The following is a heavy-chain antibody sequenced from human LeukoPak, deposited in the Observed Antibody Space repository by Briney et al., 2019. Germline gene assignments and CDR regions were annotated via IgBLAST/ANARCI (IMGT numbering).Heavy chain of an antibody. CDR1: GFTFGEYA. J-gene: IGHJ3*02. Sequence: PGGSLRLSCTASGFTFGEYALSWFRQAPGKGLEWVGFIRSKTFGGTTEYAASVRGRFTISRDDSKSIAYLQMNSLKTEDTAVYYCTREVAITLAAFDIWGQGTMVTVSS. V-gene: IGHV3-49*03. D-gene: IGHD2-21*01. CDR2: IRSKTFGGTT. CDR3: TREVAITLAAFDI.